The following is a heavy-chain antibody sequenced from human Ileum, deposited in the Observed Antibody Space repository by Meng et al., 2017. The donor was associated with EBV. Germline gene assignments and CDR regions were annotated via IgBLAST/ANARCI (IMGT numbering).Heavy chain of an antibody. Sequence: LRESGPGLGKPSGTLSLTCAVSGGSISSSNWWSWVRQAPGKGLEWIGEIHHTESTNYNPSLKSRVTISVDKSKNQFSLKLSSVTAADTAVYYCARESYSDSSGYYSLDYWGQGSLVTVSS. CDR1: GGSISSSNW. D-gene: IGHD3-22*01. J-gene: IGHJ4*02. CDR2: IHHTEST. CDR3: ARESYSDSSGYYSLDY. V-gene: IGHV4-4*02.